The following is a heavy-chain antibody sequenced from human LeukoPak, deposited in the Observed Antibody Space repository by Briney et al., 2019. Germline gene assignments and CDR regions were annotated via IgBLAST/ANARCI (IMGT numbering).Heavy chain of an antibody. V-gene: IGHV4-39*01. CDR1: DDSIRTNSYY. CDR3: TRGGDAHKLGNF. CDR2: LHFSGTP. Sequence: SETLTLACSVSDDSIRTNSYYWGWIRQPPGKGLEWVGSLHFSGTPYYSPSLSSRVTISRDTSNDQLSLNLKSVTASDTAVYFCTRGGDAHKLGNFWGPGILVTVFS. J-gene: IGHJ4*02. D-gene: IGHD2-21*01.